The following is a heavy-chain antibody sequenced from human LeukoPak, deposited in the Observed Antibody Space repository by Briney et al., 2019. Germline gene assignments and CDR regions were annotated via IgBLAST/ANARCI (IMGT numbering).Heavy chain of an antibody. CDR3: ARTIFGVVISWFDP. V-gene: IGHV1-2*02. CDR1: GFTFTDFY. J-gene: IGHJ5*02. D-gene: IGHD3-3*01. CDR2: INPNSGGT. Sequence: GASVKVSCKASGFTFTDFYIHWVRQAPGQGLEWMGWINPNSGGTNYAQKFQGRVTMTRDTSISTAYMELSRLRSDDTAVYYCARTIFGVVISWFDPWGQGTLVTVSS.